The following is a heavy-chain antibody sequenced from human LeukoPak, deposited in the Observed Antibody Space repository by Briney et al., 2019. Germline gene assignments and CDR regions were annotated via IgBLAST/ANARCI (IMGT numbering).Heavy chain of an antibody. D-gene: IGHD3-22*01. CDR2: IYYSGST. CDR1: GGSISSSSYY. CDR3: AREGYYDSSGYYSDHWFDP. J-gene: IGHJ5*02. Sequence: SETLSLTCTVSGGSISSSSYYWGWLRQPPGKGLEWIGSIYYSGSTYYNPSLKSRVTISVDTSKNQFSLKLSSVTAADTAVYYCAREGYYDSSGYYSDHWFDPWGQGTLVTVSS. V-gene: IGHV4-39*07.